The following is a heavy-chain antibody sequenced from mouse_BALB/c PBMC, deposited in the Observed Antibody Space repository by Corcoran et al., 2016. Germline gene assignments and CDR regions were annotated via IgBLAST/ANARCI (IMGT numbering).Heavy chain of an antibody. Sequence: QVSLNESCRGILQPSQTISLTCYFSGFSLSSSGMGVSWIRQPSGSGREWLAHIYWDDDKRYNPSLKSRLTISKDTSSNQVFLKITSVDTADTATYYCARNGFAYWGQGTLVTVSA. V-gene: IGHV8-12*01. J-gene: IGHJ3*01. CDR3: ARNGFAY. CDR2: IYWDDDK. CDR1: GFSLSSSGMG.